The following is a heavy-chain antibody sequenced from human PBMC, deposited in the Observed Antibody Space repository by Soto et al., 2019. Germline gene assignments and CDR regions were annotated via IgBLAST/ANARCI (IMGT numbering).Heavy chain of an antibody. CDR3: ARDGREASGMDV. Sequence: SETLCLTCTFSVGSISIHYWSWVRQAPGKGLEWIGHIYYRGSNTYNPSLMSRSTISVDTSNNQFSLKLNSVTTADTALYYCARDGREASGMDVWGQGTKVTVSS. V-gene: IGHV4-59*11. CDR1: VGSISIHY. D-gene: IGHD1-26*01. J-gene: IGHJ6*01. CDR2: IYYRGSN.